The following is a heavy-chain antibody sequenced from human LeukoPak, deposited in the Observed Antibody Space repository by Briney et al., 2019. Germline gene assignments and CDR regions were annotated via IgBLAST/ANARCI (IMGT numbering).Heavy chain of an antibody. J-gene: IGHJ4*02. V-gene: IGHV3-30*02. CDR3: AKETLSGATFDY. D-gene: IGHD1-26*01. Sequence: GGSLRLSCAASGFTFSSYGMHWVHQAPGKGLEWVAFIRYDGSNKYYADSVKGRFTISRDNSKNTLYLQMNSLRAEDTAVYYCAKETLSGATFDYWGQGTLVTVSS. CDR1: GFTFSSYG. CDR2: IRYDGSNK.